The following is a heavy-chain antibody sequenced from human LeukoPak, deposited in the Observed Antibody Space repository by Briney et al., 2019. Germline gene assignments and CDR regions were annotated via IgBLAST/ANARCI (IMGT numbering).Heavy chain of an antibody. D-gene: IGHD1-26*01. CDR2: INPSGGST. Sequence: ASVKVSCKASGYTFTSYYMHWVRQAPGQGLEWMGIINPSGGSTSYAQKFQGRVTMTRDTSTSTVYMELSSLGSEDTAVYYCARELVGATPFDYWGQGTLVTVSS. V-gene: IGHV1-46*01. J-gene: IGHJ4*02. CDR1: GYTFTSYY. CDR3: ARELVGATPFDY.